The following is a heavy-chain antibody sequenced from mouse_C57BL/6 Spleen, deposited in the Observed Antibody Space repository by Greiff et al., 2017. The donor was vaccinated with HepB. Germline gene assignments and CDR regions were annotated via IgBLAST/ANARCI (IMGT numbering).Heavy chain of an antibody. J-gene: IGHJ3*01. Sequence: EVQLVESGPGMVKPSQSLSLTCTVTGYSITSGYDWHWIRHFPGNKLEWMGYISYSGSTNYNPSLKSRISITHDTSKNHFFLKLNSVTTEDTATYYCARESSSGFAYWGQGTLVTVSA. D-gene: IGHD3-2*02. CDR1: GYSITSGYD. CDR3: ARESSSGFAY. CDR2: ISYSGST. V-gene: IGHV3-1*01.